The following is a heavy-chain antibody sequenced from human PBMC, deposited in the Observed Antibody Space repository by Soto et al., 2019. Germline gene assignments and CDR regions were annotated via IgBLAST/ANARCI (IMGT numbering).Heavy chain of an antibody. Sequence: SETLALTCTGSGGSISSGGYYWSWIRQHPGKGLEWIGYIYYSGSTYYNPSLKSRVTISVDTSKNQFSLKLSSVTAADTAVYYCARVWGNYGSDYFDYWGQGTLVTVSS. J-gene: IGHJ4*02. V-gene: IGHV4-31*03. CDR1: GGSISSGGYY. D-gene: IGHD3-10*01. CDR3: ARVWGNYGSDYFDY. CDR2: IYYSGST.